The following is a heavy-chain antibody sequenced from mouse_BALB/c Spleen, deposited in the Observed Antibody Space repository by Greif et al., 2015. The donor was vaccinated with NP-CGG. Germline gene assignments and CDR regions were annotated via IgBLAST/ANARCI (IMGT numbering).Heavy chain of an antibody. V-gene: IGHV1S81*02. D-gene: IGHD1-1*01. J-gene: IGHJ2*01. CDR3: TRSDYYGPHFDY. CDR2: INPSNGGT. CDR1: GYTFTSYY. Sequence: VQLVESGAELVKPGASVKLSCKASGYTFTSYYMYWVKQRPGQGLEWIGEINPSNGGTNFNEKFKSKATLTVDKSSSTAYMQLSSLTSEDSAAYYCTRSDYYGPHFDYWGQGTTLTVSS.